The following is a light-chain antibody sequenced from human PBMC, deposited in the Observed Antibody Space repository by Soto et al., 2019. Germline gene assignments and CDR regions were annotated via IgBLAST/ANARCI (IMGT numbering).Light chain of an antibody. J-gene: IGLJ1*01. V-gene: IGLV2-14*01. CDR3: SSYTSSTFYV. CDR1: SSDVGGYNY. Sequence: QSVLTQPASVSGSPGQSIAISCTGTSSDVGGYNYVSWYQQHPGKAPKLMIYEVSNRPSGVSNRLSGSKSGNTASLTISGLQAEDEADYCCSSYTSSTFYVFGTGTKVTVL. CDR2: EVS.